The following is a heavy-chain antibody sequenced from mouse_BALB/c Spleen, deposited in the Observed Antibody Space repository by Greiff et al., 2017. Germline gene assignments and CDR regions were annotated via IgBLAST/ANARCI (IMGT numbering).Heavy chain of an antibody. Sequence: EVQRVESGPSLVKPSQTLSLTCSVTGDSITSGYWNWIRKFPGNKLEYMGYISYSGSTYYNPSLKSRISITRDTSKNQYYLQLNSVTTEDTATYYCARSLYYGNYDYFDYWGQGTTLTVSS. CDR3: ARSLYYGNYDYFDY. J-gene: IGHJ2*01. D-gene: IGHD2-1*01. V-gene: IGHV3-8*02. CDR2: ISYSGST. CDR1: GDSITSGY.